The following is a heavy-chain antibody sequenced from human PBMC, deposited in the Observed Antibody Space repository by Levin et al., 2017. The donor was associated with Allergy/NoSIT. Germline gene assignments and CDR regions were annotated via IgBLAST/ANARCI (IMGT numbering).Heavy chain of an antibody. CDR1: GITFSSYA. V-gene: IGHV3-23*01. CDR2: ISGSGVST. Sequence: GESLKISCAASGITFSSYAMNWVRQAPGKGLEWVSGISGSGVSTYYADPVKGRFTISRDNSKNTLDLQMNSLRAEDTAVYYCATDRDHCGGDCFWLQHWGQGTLVTVSS. CDR3: ATDRDHCGGDCFWLQH. D-gene: IGHD2-21*02. J-gene: IGHJ1*01.